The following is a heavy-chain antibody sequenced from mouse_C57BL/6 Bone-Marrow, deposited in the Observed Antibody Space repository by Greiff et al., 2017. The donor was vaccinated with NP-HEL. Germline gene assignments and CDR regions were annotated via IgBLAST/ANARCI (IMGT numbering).Heavy chain of an antibody. J-gene: IGHJ4*01. D-gene: IGHD1-1*01. Sequence: VQLQQPGAELVKPGASVKMSCKASGYTLTSYWITWVKQRPGQGLEWIGDIYPGSGSTNYNEKFKSKATLTVDTSSSTAYMQLSSLTSEDSAVYYCARENYYGGPLYYYAMDYWGQGTSVTVSS. V-gene: IGHV1-55*01. CDR2: IYPGSGST. CDR3: ARENYYGGPLYYYAMDY. CDR1: GYTLTSYW.